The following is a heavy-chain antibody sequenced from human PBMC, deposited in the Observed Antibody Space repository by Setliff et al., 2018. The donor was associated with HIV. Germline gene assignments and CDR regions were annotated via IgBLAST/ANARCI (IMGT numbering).Heavy chain of an antibody. D-gene: IGHD3-22*01. J-gene: IGHJ3*02. Sequence: PSETLRLSCGASGFTFSSYAMSWVRQAPGKGLEWVSAITYSGGSTYYADSVKGRFTISRDNSKNTLYLQMNGLRAEDTATYYCAKDSNPGHMIVVAYDAFDIWGQGTMVTVSS. CDR1: GFTFSSYA. CDR3: AKDSNPGHMIVVAYDAFDI. CDR2: ITYSGGST. V-gene: IGHV3-23*01.